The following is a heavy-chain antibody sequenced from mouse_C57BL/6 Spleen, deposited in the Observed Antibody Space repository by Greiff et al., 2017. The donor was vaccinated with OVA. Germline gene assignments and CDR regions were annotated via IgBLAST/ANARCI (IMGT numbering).Heavy chain of an antibody. CDR2: ISDGGSYN. CDR1: GFTFSSYA. J-gene: IGHJ4*01. D-gene: IGHD2-12*01. V-gene: IGHV5-4*01. Sequence: EVMLVESGGGLVKPGGSLKLSCAASGFTFSSYAMSWVRQTPEKRLEWVATISDGGSYNYYPDNVTGRFTISRDNAKNNLYLQMSYLKSEDTAMYYCARDHGYSDAMDYWGQGTSVTVSS. CDR3: ARDHGYSDAMDY.